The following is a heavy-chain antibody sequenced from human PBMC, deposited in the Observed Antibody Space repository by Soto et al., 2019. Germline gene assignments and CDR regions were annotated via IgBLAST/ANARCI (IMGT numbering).Heavy chain of an antibody. CDR2: VNPVNDKT. CDR1: GYTFTTYA. J-gene: IGHJ4*02. CDR3: ARGRRSCTGNNCYTDFDF. D-gene: IGHD2-2*02. Sequence: ASVKVSCKASGYTFTTYAVQWLRQAPGQSLEWMGWVNPVNDKTLYSPKFQGRLAITRDTSANTAYMDLYSLRSEDSAVYYCARGRRSCTGNNCYTDFDFWGQGSLVTVSS. V-gene: IGHV1-3*01.